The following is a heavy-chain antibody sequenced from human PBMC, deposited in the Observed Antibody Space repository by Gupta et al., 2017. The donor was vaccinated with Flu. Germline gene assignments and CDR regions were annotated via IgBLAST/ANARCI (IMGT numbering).Heavy chain of an antibody. V-gene: IGHV4-39*01. CDR2: IHYSGST. J-gene: IGHJ5*02. D-gene: IGHD2-15*01. CDR3: ARDIGYCSGGSCDSPPNWFDP. CDR1: GGSISSSTYS. Sequence: QLQLQESGPGLVKPSETLSLICTVSGGSISSSTYSWAWTRQSPGRGLEWIGSIHYSGSTYFNPSLKSRVTINVDTSKNQFSLKLSSVTVADTAVYYCARDIGYCSGGSCDSPPNWFDPWGQGTLVTVSS.